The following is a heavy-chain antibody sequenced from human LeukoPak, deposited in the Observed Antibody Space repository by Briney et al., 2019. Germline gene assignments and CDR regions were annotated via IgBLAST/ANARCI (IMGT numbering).Heavy chain of an antibody. V-gene: IGHV3-53*01. Sequence: GGSLRLSCAASGFTVSSNYMSWVRQAPGKGLEWVSVIYSGGTTYYADSVRGRFTISRDDSKNTLYLQMNSLRAEDTAVYYCAREAYSYGYFDSWGQGTLVIVSS. CDR3: AREAYSYGYFDS. D-gene: IGHD5-18*01. CDR1: GFTVSSNY. CDR2: IYSGGTT. J-gene: IGHJ4*02.